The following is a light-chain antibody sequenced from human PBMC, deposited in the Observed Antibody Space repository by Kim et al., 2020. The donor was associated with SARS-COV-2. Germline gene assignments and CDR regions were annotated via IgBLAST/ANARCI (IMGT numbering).Light chain of an antibody. CDR2: VNGDGSH. CDR1: SGHSSYA. V-gene: IGLV4-69*01. CDR3: QTWGTGIGV. J-gene: IGLJ7*01. Sequence: SVKLTCTLSSGHSSYAIAWHQQQPEKGPRYLMKVNGDGSHSKGDGIPDRFSGSSSGAERYLTISSLQSEDEADYYCQTWGTGIGVFGGGTQLTVL.